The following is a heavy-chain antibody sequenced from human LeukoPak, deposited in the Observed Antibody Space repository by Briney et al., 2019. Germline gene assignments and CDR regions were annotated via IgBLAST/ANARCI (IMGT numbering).Heavy chain of an antibody. D-gene: IGHD6-25*01. CDR3: ARLTKQRNNDY. CDR1: GFTFRSYS. J-gene: IGHJ4*02. Sequence: GGSLRLSCAASGFTFRSYSMNWVRQAPGKGLEWVSYISSSSSTIYYADSVKGRFTISRDNAKKSMYLQMNSLRAEDTAVYYCARLTKQRNNDYWGQGTLVTVSS. V-gene: IGHV3-48*01. CDR2: ISSSSSTI.